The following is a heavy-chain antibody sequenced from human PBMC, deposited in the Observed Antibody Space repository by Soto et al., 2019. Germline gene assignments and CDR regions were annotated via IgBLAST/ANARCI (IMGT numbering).Heavy chain of an antibody. Sequence: QVQLVESGGGVVQPGRSLRLSCAASGFTFSSYAMHWVRQAPGKGLEWVAVISYDGSNKYYADSVKGRFTISRDNSKNTLYLQMNSLRAEATAVHYCARLLDTAMENDFVDYWGQETLVTVSS. CDR2: ISYDGSNK. D-gene: IGHD5-18*01. V-gene: IGHV3-30-3*01. J-gene: IGHJ4*02. CDR1: GFTFSSYA. CDR3: ARLLDTAMENDFVDY.